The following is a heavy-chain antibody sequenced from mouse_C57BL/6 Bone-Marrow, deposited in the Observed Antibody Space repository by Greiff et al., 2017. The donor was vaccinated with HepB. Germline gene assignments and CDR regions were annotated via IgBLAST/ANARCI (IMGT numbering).Heavy chain of an antibody. V-gene: IGHV5-12*01. Sequence: DVMLVESGGGLVQPGGSLKLSCAASGFTFSDYYMYWVRQTPEKRLEWVAYISNGGGSTYYPDTVKGRVTISRDNAKNTLYLQMSRLKSEDTAMYYCARLHYGSSPYFDYWGQGTTLTVSS. CDR1: GFTFSDYY. CDR3: ARLHYGSSPYFDY. CDR2: ISNGGGST. J-gene: IGHJ2*01. D-gene: IGHD1-1*01.